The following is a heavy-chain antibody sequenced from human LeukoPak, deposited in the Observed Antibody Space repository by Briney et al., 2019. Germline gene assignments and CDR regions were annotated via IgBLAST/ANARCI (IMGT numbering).Heavy chain of an antibody. CDR2: IKSKTDGGTT. D-gene: IGHD6-6*01. CDR1: GFTFSNAW. CDR3: TTTTVMSIAFDI. V-gene: IGHV3-15*01. J-gene: IGHJ3*02. Sequence: GGSLRLSCAASGFTFSNAWMSWVRQAPGKGLEWVGRIKSKTDGGTTDYAAPVKGRFTISRDDSKNTLYLQMNSLKTEDTAVYYCTTTTVMSIAFDIRGQGTMVTVSS.